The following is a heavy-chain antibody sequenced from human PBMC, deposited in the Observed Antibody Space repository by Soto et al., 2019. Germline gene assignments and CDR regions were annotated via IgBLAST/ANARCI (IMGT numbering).Heavy chain of an antibody. CDR2: IIPIFGTT. CDR1: GGTFRSDA. V-gene: IGHV1-69*06. J-gene: IGHJ5*02. D-gene: IGHD3-22*01. Sequence: SVKVSCKASGGTFRSDAITWVRQAPGQGLEWVGRIIPIFGTTNYAQNLQGRVTISADKSTLTSYMELHSLTSDDTALYYCARDRTDSGYYTNWLDPWGQGTQVTVSS. CDR3: ARDRTDSGYYTNWLDP.